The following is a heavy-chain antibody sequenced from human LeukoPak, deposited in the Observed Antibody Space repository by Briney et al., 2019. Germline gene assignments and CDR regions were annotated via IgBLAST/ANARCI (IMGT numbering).Heavy chain of an antibody. D-gene: IGHD5-18*01. CDR2: INPSGGST. Sequence: ASVKVSCKASGYIFTSYFMHWVRQAPGQGLEWMGLINPSGGSTRYAQKLQGRVTMTRDMSTSTVYMELSSLRSEDTVVYYCARALPHRRLMDTTMEQHWFDPWGQGTLVIVSS. CDR1: GYIFTSYF. J-gene: IGHJ5*02. V-gene: IGHV1-46*01. CDR3: ARALPHRRLMDTTMEQHWFDP.